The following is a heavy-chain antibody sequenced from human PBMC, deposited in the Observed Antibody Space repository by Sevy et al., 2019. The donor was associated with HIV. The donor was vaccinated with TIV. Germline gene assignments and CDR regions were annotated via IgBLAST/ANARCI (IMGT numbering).Heavy chain of an antibody. V-gene: IGHV1-18*01. Sequence: ASLKVSCKASGYTFTSYGISWVRQAPGQGLEWMGWISAYNGNTNYAQKLQGRVTMTTDTSTSTAYMELRSLRSDDTAVYYCARDSDDYGDYSTQNYFDYWGQGTLVTVSS. CDR3: ARDSDDYGDYSTQNYFDY. CDR1: GYTFTSYG. J-gene: IGHJ4*02. CDR2: ISAYNGNT. D-gene: IGHD4-17*01.